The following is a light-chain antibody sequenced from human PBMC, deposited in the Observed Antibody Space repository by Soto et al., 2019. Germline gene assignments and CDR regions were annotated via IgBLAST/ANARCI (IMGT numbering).Light chain of an antibody. J-gene: IGLJ1*01. CDR1: SSDVGGYKY. V-gene: IGLV2-14*01. CDR3: SSYTSSSTRV. Sequence: QSALTQPASVSGSPGQSITISCTGTSSDVGGYKYVSWYQQHPGKAPKLMIYDVSNRPSGVSNRFSGSKSRNTASMTISGLQAEDEADYYCSSYTSSSTRVFGTGTKVTVL. CDR2: DVS.